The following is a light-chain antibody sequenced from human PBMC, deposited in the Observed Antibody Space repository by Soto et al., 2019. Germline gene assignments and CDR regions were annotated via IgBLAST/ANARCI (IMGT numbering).Light chain of an antibody. J-gene: IGKJ5*01. CDR1: QSISSY. CDR2: AAS. V-gene: IGKV1-39*01. CDR3: QQSYSTPIT. Sequence: DIQMTQSPSSLSASVGDRVTITCRASQSISSYLNWYQQKPGKAPKLLIFAASSLQSGVPSRFSGSRSGPDFTLTISSLQPEDFATYYCQQSYSTPITFGQGTRLEIK.